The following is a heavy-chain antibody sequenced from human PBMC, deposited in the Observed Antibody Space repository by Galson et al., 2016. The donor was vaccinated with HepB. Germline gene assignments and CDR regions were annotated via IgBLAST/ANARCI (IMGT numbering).Heavy chain of an antibody. CDR2: SIPILSMA. J-gene: IGHJ6*02. D-gene: IGHD6-13*01. Sequence: SVKVSCKASGGTFNSYAFSWVRQAPGQGLEWLGRSIPILSMANYAEKFQGRVTITADISARTAYMELSSLRSEDTAVYYFARDAVAVVGTLHFYYYGMDVWGQGTTVTISS. V-gene: IGHV1-69*04. CDR3: ARDAVAVVGTLHFYYYGMDV. CDR1: GGTFNSYA.